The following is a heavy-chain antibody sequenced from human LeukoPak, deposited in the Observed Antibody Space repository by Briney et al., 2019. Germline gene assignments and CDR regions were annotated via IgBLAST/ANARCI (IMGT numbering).Heavy chain of an antibody. Sequence: SETLSLTCTVSGGSISSYYWSWIRQPPGKGLEWIGYIYYSGSTNYNSSLKSRVTISVDTSKNQFSLKLSSVTAADTAVYYCARAGRGYSGYDYFDYWGQGTLVTVSS. D-gene: IGHD5-12*01. J-gene: IGHJ4*02. V-gene: IGHV4-59*01. CDR2: IYYSGST. CDR3: ARAGRGYSGYDYFDY. CDR1: GGSISSYY.